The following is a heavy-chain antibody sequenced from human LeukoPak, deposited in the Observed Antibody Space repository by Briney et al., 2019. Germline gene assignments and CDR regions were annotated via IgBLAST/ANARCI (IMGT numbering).Heavy chain of an antibody. J-gene: IGHJ4*02. CDR3: ARPSTFGGRDGLYHFDY. CDR1: GYNFTTYW. CDR2: IYPGDSDT. V-gene: IGHV5-51*01. D-gene: IGHD3-16*02. Sequence: GESLKISCKGSGYNFTTYWIGWVRQMPGKGLEWMGFIYPGDSDTRYSPSFQGQVTISADKSISTAYLQWSSLKASDTAIYYCARPSTFGGRDGLYHFDYWGQGTLVTVSS.